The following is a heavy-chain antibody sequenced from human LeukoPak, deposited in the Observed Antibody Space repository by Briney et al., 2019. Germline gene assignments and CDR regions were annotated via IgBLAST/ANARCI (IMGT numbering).Heavy chain of an antibody. D-gene: IGHD6-6*01. J-gene: IGHJ4*02. CDR2: IYTSGST. V-gene: IGHV4-61*02. CDR1: GGSISSSSYY. Sequence: PSETLSLTCTVSGGSISSSSYYWSWIRQPAGKGLEWIGRIYTSGSTNYNPSLKSRVTMSVDTSKNQFSLKLSSVTAADTAVYYCARVFSSIAAQGRGYYFDYWGQGTLVTVSS. CDR3: ARVFSSIAAQGRGYYFDY.